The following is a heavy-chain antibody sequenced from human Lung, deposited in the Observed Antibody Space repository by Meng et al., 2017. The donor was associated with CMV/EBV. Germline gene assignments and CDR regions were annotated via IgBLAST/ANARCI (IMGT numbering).Heavy chain of an antibody. Sequence: QVPLQESGPGLGKPSGTLSLPCGVSRVSISSNIRWTWVRQPPGKGLEWIGDIDDSGSTNYNPSLNSRISISLDKSKNHFSLKVNSVTAADTAVYYCARGKQDAWELLAYWGQGALVTVSS. J-gene: IGHJ4*02. CDR3: ARGKQDAWELLAY. CDR1: RVSISSNIR. D-gene: IGHD1-26*01. CDR2: IDDSGST. V-gene: IGHV4-4*02.